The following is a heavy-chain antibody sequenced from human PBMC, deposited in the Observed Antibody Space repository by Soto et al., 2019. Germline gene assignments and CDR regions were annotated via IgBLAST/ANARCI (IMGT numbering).Heavy chain of an antibody. CDR1: GFTFSRYW. Sequence: GSLRLSCAASGFTFSRYWMHWVRPAPGKGLVWFSRINIDVSSKSYADSLKGRFTISRDNAKNTLYLQMNSLRAEDTAVYYCARGDRPPRSTPVGGPRGDYSSSWYLAWGQGTLVTVSS. CDR2: INIDVSSK. J-gene: IGHJ5*02. CDR3: ARGDRPPRSTPVGGPRGDYSSSWYLA. V-gene: IGHV3-74*01. D-gene: IGHD6-13*01.